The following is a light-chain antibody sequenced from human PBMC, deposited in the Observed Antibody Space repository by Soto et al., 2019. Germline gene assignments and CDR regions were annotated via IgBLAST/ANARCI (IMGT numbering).Light chain of an antibody. CDR1: KXDIGVYDF. J-gene: IGLJ1*01. Sequence: QSVLTQPPSASGSPGQSVTICCTGTKXDIGVYDFVSWYQHHPGKAPRLIIYEVVQRPSGVPDRFSGSKSGNTASLTVSGLQAADEADYFCKSYAGSNTYVFGSGTKVTV. CDR2: EVV. V-gene: IGLV2-8*01. CDR3: KSYAGSNTYV.